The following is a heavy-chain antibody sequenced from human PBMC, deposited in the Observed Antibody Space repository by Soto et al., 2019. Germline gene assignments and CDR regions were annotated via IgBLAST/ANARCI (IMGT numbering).Heavy chain of an antibody. J-gene: IGHJ4*02. V-gene: IGHV3-74*01. D-gene: IGHD3-10*01. CDR3: ARVGYGSGSYHFDY. CDR2: INSDGSTT. Sequence: EVQLVESGGGLVQPGGSLRLSCAASGFTFSSCWMHWVRQAPGKGLVWVSRINSDGSTTSYTDSVKGRFTISRDNAKNTLYLPMNSLRAEDTAVYYCARVGYGSGSYHFDYWGQGTLVTVSS. CDR1: GFTFSSCW.